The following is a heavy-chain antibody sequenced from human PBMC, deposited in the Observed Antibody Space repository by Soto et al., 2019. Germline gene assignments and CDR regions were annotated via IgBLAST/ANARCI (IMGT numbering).Heavy chain of an antibody. CDR2: INTGNGNT. J-gene: IGHJ4*02. Sequence: QVQLLQSGAEVKKPGASVKVSCMASGYTFTSYAMHWVRQAPGQSLEWMGWINTGNGNTKYSQKFQGRVTITRDTSATTAYMELSSLRSEDTAMYYCARSPQPYYYDSSGSIDYWGQGTLVTVSS. D-gene: IGHD3-22*01. CDR3: ARSPQPYYYDSSGSIDY. V-gene: IGHV1-3*04. CDR1: GYTFTSYA.